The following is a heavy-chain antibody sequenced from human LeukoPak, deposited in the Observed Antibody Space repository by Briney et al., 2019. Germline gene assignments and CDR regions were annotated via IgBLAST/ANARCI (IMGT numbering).Heavy chain of an antibody. Sequence: SETLSLTCTVSGGSMSPYHWGWLRQPPGKGLEWTGYIYYSGSTNYNPSLKSRVTISVDTSKNQFSLKLSSVTAADKAIYYCARAVSGRFDYWGQGTLVTVSS. CDR1: GGSMSPYH. V-gene: IGHV4-59*08. CDR3: ARAVSGRFDY. D-gene: IGHD6-19*01. CDR2: IYYSGST. J-gene: IGHJ4*02.